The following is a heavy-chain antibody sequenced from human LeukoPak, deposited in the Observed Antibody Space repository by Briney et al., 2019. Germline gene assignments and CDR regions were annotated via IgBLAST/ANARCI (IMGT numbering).Heavy chain of an antibody. V-gene: IGHV1-69*13. D-gene: IGHD2-15*01. CDR2: IIPIFGTA. Sequence: GASVKVSCKASGGTFSSYAISWVRQAPGQGLEWMGGIIPIFGTANYAQKFQGRVTITADESTSTAYMELSSLRSEDTAVYYCARSLKRGSAADYWGQETLVTVSS. CDR3: ARSLKRGSAADY. CDR1: GGTFSSYA. J-gene: IGHJ4*02.